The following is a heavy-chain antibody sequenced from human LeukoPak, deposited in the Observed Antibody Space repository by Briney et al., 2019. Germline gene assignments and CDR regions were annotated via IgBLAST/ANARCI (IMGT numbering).Heavy chain of an antibody. D-gene: IGHD6-19*01. CDR2: IIPIFGTA. V-gene: IGHV1-69*05. CDR1: GGTFSSYA. CDR3: ARMSIAVAGLLDY. Sequence: PVKVSCKASGGTFSSYAISWVRQAPGQGLEWMGRIIPIFGTANYAQKFQGRVTITTDESTSTAYMELSSLRSEDTAVYYCARMSIAVAGLLDYWGQGTLLTVSS. J-gene: IGHJ4*02.